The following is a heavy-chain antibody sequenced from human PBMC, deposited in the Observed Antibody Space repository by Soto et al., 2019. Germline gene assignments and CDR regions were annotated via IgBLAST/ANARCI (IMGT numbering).Heavy chain of an antibody. CDR1: GFTFSSYA. Sequence: HPGGSLRLSCAASGFTFSSYAMSWVRQAPGQGLEWVSAISGSGGSTYYADSVKGRFTISRDNSKNTLYLQMNSLRAEDTAVYYCAKVVVGVNGWFDPWGQGTLVTVSS. J-gene: IGHJ5*02. CDR3: AKVVVGVNGWFDP. CDR2: ISGSGGST. V-gene: IGHV3-23*01. D-gene: IGHD2-15*01.